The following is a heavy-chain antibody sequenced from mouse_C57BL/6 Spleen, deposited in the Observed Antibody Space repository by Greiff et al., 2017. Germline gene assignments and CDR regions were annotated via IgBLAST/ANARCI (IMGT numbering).Heavy chain of an antibody. D-gene: IGHD1-1*01. CDR1: GYTFTDYE. V-gene: IGHV1-15*01. CDR2: IDPETGGT. J-gene: IGHJ1*03. Sequence: VQLQQSGAELVRPGASVTLSCKASGYTFTDYEMHWVKQTPVHGLEWIGAIDPETGGTAYNQKFKGKAILTADKSSSTAYMELRSLTSEDSAVYYCTRRKGLNYGSSYGYFDVWGTGTTVTVSS. CDR3: TRRKGLNYGSSYGYFDV.